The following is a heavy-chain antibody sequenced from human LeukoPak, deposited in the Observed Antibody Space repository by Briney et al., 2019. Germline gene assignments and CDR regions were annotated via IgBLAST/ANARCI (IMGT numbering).Heavy chain of an antibody. CDR2: IGGGGTT. D-gene: IGHD3-10*01. J-gene: IGHJ4*02. CDR3: AKRAYGSIDY. Sequence: GGSLRFSGAASGFTFSNFAMTWVRQAPGKGLEWVSTIGGGGTTYYADSVKGRFTISRDNSRNTAFLQMNSLRAEDTAIYYCAKRAYGSIDYWGQGTLVTVSS. CDR1: GFTFSNFA. V-gene: IGHV3-23*01.